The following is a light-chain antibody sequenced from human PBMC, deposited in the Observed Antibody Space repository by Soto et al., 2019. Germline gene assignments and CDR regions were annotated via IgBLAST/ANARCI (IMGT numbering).Light chain of an antibody. CDR3: EQYDKSIT. CDR2: DAS. V-gene: IGKV3D-20*01. Sequence: EIVLTQSPATLSLSPGERATLSCGASQSVSSGYLAWYQQKPGLAPRLLIYDASSRATGTPDRFSGSGSGTDFILTISRLEPEDFAVYYCEQYDKSITFGGGTKVDIK. J-gene: IGKJ4*01. CDR1: QSVSSGY.